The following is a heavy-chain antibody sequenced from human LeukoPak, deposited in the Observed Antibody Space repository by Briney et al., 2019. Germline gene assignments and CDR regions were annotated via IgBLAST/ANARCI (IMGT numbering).Heavy chain of an antibody. CDR2: ISSSSSYI. V-gene: IGHV3-21*01. J-gene: IGHJ3*02. CDR3: ARDGSGTVDAFDI. D-gene: IGHD3-10*01. CDR1: GFPFSSYA. Sequence: GGSLRLSCAASGFPFSSYAMTWVRQAPGKGLEWVSSISSSSSYIYYADSVKGRFTISRDNAKNSLYLQMNSLRAEDTAVYYCARDGSGTVDAFDIWGQGTVVTVSS.